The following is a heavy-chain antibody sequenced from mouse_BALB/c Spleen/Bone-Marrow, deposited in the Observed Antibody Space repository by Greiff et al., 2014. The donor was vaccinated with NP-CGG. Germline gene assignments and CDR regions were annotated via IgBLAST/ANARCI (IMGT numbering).Heavy chain of an antibody. CDR3: AEGYDSWFAY. J-gene: IGHJ3*01. V-gene: IGHV14-3*02. CDR1: GFNIEDTY. CDR2: TDPANGNT. D-gene: IGHD2-2*01. Sequence: EVQLQQSGAELVKPGASVKLSCTASGFNIEDTYVHWVKQRPEQGLEWIGRTDPANGNTKYDPKFQGKATVTSDTSSNTAYLHLNSLTSEDTAVYYCAEGYDSWFAYWGQGTLVTVSA.